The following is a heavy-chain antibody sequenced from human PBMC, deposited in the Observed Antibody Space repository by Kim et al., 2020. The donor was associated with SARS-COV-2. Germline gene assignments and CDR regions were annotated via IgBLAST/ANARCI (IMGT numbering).Heavy chain of an antibody. CDR1: GDSITSGGYY. Sequence: SETLSLTCSVSGDSITSGGYYWGWIRQHPGKGLEWIAYIYFTGATYYSPSLMSRLSVSRDTSKNQFSLRLSSVTAADTAIYYCARDRGDRFGNHTGYYF. CDR3: ARDRGDRFGNHTGYYF. CDR2: IYFTGAT. D-gene: IGHD2-21*01. V-gene: IGHV4-31*03. J-gene: IGHJ4*01.